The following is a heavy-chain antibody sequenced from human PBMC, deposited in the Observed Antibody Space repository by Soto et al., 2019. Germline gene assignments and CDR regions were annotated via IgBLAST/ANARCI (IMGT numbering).Heavy chain of an antibody. CDR2: ISGYNGNT. V-gene: IGHV1-18*01. CDR1: GYTFTSFG. CDR3: PRDLGP. J-gene: IGHJ5*02. Sequence: QVQLVQSGAEVKKPGASVKVYCKASGYTFTSFGIAWVRQAPGQGLEWMGWISGYNGNTIYAQKLQGRVTLTTDTSTSTAYMELRSLTSGDTAVYYCPRDLGPWGQGTLVTAAS.